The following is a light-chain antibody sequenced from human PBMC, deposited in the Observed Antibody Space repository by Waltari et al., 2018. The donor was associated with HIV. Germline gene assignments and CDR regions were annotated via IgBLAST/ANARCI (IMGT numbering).Light chain of an antibody. Sequence: SVLTQPPSASGTPGQRVTIPCSGSTPNIGRNDVFWYQHLPGAAPKLLIHTNNQRPSGVPDRFSGSTSGTSASLAISGLRSEDEADYYCVAWDDSLRGVLFGGGTKVAVL. CDR1: TPNIGRND. J-gene: IGLJ2*01. V-gene: IGLV1-47*01. CDR3: VAWDDSLRGVL. CDR2: TNN.